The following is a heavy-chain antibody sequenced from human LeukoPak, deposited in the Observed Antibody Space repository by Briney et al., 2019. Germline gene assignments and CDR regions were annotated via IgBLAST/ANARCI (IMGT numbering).Heavy chain of an antibody. CDR3: AREGSIVPHQDLDS. D-gene: IGHD2-8*01. Sequence: GGSLTLSCTASGFTFRTYSMNWVRQAPGKGLEWVSSINSRGSDEYYADSVKGRFTISRDNAKNSLYLQMNSLRAEDTAVYYCAREGSIVPHQDLDSWGQGTLVTVSS. V-gene: IGHV3-21*01. CDR1: GFTFRTYS. J-gene: IGHJ4*02. CDR2: INSRGSDE.